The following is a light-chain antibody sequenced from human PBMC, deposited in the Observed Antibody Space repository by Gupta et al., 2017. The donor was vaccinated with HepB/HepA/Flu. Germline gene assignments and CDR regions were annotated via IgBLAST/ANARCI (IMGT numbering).Light chain of an antibody. J-gene: IGKJ4*01. CDR3: QQYKIRPLT. Sequence: IVMTQSPASLSVSPGERATLSCRASQSVYSSLAWYQQKPGQAPRLLIYGASTRATGIPARFSGSGSGTEFTLTISSLQSEDFAVYFCQQYKIRPLTFGGGTKVEIK. CDR1: QSVYSS. V-gene: IGKV3-15*01. CDR2: GAS.